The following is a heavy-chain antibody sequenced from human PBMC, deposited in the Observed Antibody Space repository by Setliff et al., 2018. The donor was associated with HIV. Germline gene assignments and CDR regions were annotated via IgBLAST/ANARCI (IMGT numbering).Heavy chain of an antibody. V-gene: IGHV4-4*08. J-gene: IGHJ4*02. Sequence: PSETLSLTCTVSGGSISSYYWSWIRQPPGKGLGWIGYIYTSGSTNYNPSLKSRVTISVDTSKNQFSLKLSSVTAADTAVYYCATLRGHYDILTGYYRPYYFDYWGQGTLVTVSS. CDR1: GGSISSYY. CDR3: ATLRGHYDILTGYYRPYYFDY. D-gene: IGHD3-9*01. CDR2: IYTSGST.